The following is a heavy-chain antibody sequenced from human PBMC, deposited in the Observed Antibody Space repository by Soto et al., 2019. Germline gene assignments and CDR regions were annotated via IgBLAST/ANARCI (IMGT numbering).Heavy chain of an antibody. J-gene: IGHJ4*02. V-gene: IGHV3-15*07. CDR1: GFTFSNAW. Sequence: EVQLVESGGGLVKPGGSLRLSCAASGFTFSNAWMNWVRQVPGKGLEWVGRIKTKTDGGTTDYPAPVKGRFTISRDDSKNTLYLQMSSLKTEDTAVYYCTTGAYSGYERIDFWGQGTLVTVSS. CDR2: IKTKTDGGTT. D-gene: IGHD5-12*01. CDR3: TTGAYSGYERIDF.